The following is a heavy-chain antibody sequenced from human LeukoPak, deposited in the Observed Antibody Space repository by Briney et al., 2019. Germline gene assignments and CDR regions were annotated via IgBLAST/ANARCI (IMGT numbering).Heavy chain of an antibody. CDR2: ISYDGSNK. J-gene: IGHJ4*02. V-gene: IGHV3-30-3*01. D-gene: IGHD3-22*01. CDR1: GFTFSSYA. CDR3: ARVGRGYYDSSGYWDY. Sequence: PGGSLRLSCAASGFTFSSYAMHWVRQAPGKGLEWVAVISYDGSNKYYADSVKGRFTISRDNSKNTLYLQMNSLRAEDTAAYYCARVGRGYYDSSGYWDYWGQGTLITVSS.